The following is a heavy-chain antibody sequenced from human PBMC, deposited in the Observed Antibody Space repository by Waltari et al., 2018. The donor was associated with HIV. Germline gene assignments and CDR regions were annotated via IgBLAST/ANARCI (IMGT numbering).Heavy chain of an antibody. CDR3: TKGGGKSPGLSV. D-gene: IGHD3-16*01. CDR1: GFIFSDYP. V-gene: IGHV3-49*03. CDR2: IRSKAYGETA. J-gene: IGHJ6*02. Sequence: NLVQSGGGFTQPGRSLRLSCAASGFIFSDYPMSWFRQAPGKGVEWVGFIRSKAYGETAEYAAALEGRFTISRDDSRGIGYLQMDGLKIEDTGVYYCTKGGGKSPGLSVWGQGTTVTVSS.